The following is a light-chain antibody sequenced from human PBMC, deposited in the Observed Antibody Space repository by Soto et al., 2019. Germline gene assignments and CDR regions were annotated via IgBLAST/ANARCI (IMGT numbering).Light chain of an antibody. CDR2: ESG. Sequence: QSALTQPASVSGSPGQSITISCTGSSSDVGSYNLVSWYQQHPGKAPKLMVYESGKRPSGVSDRFFGSKSGNTASLTISGLQAEDEADYYCSSFARGTTLVFGGGTKLTVL. CDR1: SSDVGSYNL. CDR3: SSFARGTTLV. J-gene: IGLJ3*02. V-gene: IGLV2-23*01.